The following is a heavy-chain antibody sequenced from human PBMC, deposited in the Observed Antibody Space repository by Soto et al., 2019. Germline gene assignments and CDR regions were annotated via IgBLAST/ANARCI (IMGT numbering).Heavy chain of an antibody. J-gene: IGHJ4*02. CDR3: ARGSPYYYDSSGYSVVDY. CDR1: GFTFSSYA. V-gene: IGHV3-30-3*01. D-gene: IGHD3-22*01. CDR2: ISYDGSNK. Sequence: QVQLVESGGGVVQPGRSLRLSCAASGFTFSSYAMQWVRQAPGKGLEWVAVISYDGSNKYYADSVKGRFTISRDNSKNTLYLQMNSLRAEDTAVYYCARGSPYYYDSSGYSVVDYWGQGTLVTVSS.